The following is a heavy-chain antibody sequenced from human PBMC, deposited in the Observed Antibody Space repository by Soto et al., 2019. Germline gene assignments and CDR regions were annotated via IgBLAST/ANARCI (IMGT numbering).Heavy chain of an antibody. CDR1: GFTFSNYW. CDR2: IDSDGTGT. Sequence: GGSLRLSCAVSGFTFSNYWMHWVRQAPGQGLVWVSRIDSDGTGTSYADSVKGRFTISRDNAKSTLYLQMNSLRAEDTAVYYCTRDSHLGLDPWGQGTLVTVSS. V-gene: IGHV3-74*01. CDR3: TRDSHLGLDP. J-gene: IGHJ5*02.